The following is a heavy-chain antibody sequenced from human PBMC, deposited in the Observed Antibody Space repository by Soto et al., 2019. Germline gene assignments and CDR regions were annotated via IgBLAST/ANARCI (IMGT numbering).Heavy chain of an antibody. J-gene: IGHJ4*02. Sequence: GASVKVSCKASGGTFSSYTISWVRQAPGQGLEWMGRIIPILGIANYAQKFQGRVTITADKSTSTAYMELSSLRSEDTAVYYCASLLFGLVPVGTDYWGQGTLVTVSS. D-gene: IGHD2-2*01. CDR3: ASLLFGLVPVGTDY. CDR2: IIPILGIA. V-gene: IGHV1-69*02. CDR1: GGTFSSYT.